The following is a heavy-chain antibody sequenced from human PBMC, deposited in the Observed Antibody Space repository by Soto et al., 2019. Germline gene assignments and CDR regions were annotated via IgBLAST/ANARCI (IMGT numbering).Heavy chain of an antibody. J-gene: IGHJ4*02. Sequence: SLRLSCAASGFTFSSYGMHWVRQAPGKGLEWVAVISYDGSNKYYADSVKGRFTISRDNSKNTLYLQMNSLRAEDTAVYYCAKEGHYYGSGSYFFDYWGQGTLVTVSS. CDR2: ISYDGSNK. CDR3: AKEGHYYGSGSYFFDY. D-gene: IGHD3-10*01. CDR1: GFTFSSYG. V-gene: IGHV3-30*18.